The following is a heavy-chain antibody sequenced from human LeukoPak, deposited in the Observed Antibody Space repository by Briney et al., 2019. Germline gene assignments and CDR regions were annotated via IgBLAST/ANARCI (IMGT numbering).Heavy chain of an antibody. CDR1: GGSFSGYY. D-gene: IGHD6-13*01. Sequence: SETLSLTCAVYGGSFSGYYWSWIRQPPGKGLEWIGEINHSGSTNYNPSLKSRVTISVDTSKNQFSLKLSSVTAADTAVYYCARVVAAAGNVGDYWGQGTLVTVSS. CDR2: INHSGST. J-gene: IGHJ4*02. CDR3: ARVVAAAGNVGDY. V-gene: IGHV4-34*01.